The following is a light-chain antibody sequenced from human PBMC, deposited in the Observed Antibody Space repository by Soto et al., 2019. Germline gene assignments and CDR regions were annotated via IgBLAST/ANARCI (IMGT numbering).Light chain of an antibody. CDR1: QGISSY. J-gene: IGKJ3*01. V-gene: IGKV1-9*01. Sequence: IQLTQSPSSLSASVGDRVTITCRASQGISSYLAWYQQKPGKAPKLLIYAASTLQSGVPSRFSGSGSGTDFTLTISSLQPEDFATYYCQQLNSYPLAITFGPGTKVDIK. CDR3: QQLNSYPLAIT. CDR2: AAS.